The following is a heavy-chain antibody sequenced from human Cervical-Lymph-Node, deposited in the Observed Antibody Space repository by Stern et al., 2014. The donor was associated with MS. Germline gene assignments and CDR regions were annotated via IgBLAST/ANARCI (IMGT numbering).Heavy chain of an antibody. CDR2: IYWNDDK. Sequence: QVTLKESGPTLVKPTQTLTLTCTFSGFSLNTPGRGVGWIRQPPGKALEWLALIYWNDDKYYRPSQKTRLTISKDTSKKQVVLTMTNMDPVDTATYYCAHSLVAVDEFDFWGQGTLVAVSS. V-gene: IGHV2-5*01. D-gene: IGHD5-12*01. CDR1: GFSLNTPGRG. CDR3: AHSLVAVDEFDF. J-gene: IGHJ4*02.